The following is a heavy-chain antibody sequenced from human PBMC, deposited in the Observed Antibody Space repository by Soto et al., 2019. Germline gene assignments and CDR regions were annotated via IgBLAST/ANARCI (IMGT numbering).Heavy chain of an antibody. CDR2: LSGSGGST. CDR3: AKDREYSSSHYFDY. D-gene: IGHD6-6*01. J-gene: IGHJ4*02. V-gene: IGHV3-23*01. CDR1: GFTFSSYA. Sequence: EVQLLESGGGLEQPGGSLRLSCAASGFTFSSYAMNWVRQAPGKGLEWVSSLSGSGGSTDYADSVKGRFTISRDNSKNTLYLQMNSLRAEDTAVYYCAKDREYSSSHYFDYWGQGTLVTVSS.